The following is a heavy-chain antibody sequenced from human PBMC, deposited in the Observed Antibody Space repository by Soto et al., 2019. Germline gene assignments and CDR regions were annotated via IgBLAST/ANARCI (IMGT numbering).Heavy chain of an antibody. Sequence: SETLSLTCGVSGFSIQTSYFWGWIRQPPGKGLEWIGLISHSGRAISHPSFASRATLSLDTTNNAFSLTLKSVTAADTAVYYCARGRSFRLVGVPIDSWGQGTLVTVSS. D-gene: IGHD3-16*02. CDR1: GFSIQTSYF. CDR3: ARGRSFRLVGVPIDS. V-gene: IGHV4-38-2*01. CDR2: ISHSGRA. J-gene: IGHJ4*02.